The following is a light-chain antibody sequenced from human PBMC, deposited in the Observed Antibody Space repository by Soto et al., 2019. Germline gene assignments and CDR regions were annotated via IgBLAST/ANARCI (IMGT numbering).Light chain of an antibody. CDR1: SSNIGAGYD. V-gene: IGLV1-40*01. J-gene: IGLJ2*01. CDR2: DNS. Sequence: QSVLTQPPSVSGAPGQRVTISCTGSSSNIGAGYDVQWYQHLPGTAPKLLIYDNSNRPSGVPDRFSGSKSGTSASLAITGLQAEDEADYYCQSYDRSLSGWVFGGGTKLTVL. CDR3: QSYDRSLSGWV.